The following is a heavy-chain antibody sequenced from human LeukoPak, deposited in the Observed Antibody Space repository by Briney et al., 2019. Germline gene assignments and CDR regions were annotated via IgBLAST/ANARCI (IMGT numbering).Heavy chain of an antibody. D-gene: IGHD6-13*01. Sequence: LAGGSLRLSCAASGFTFSSYSMNWMRQAPGKGLEWVAYISSSSTTKYYADSVKGRFTISRDNAKNSLYLQMNSLRAEDTAVYYCAGVTAADYWGQGTLVTVSS. CDR1: GFTFSSYS. V-gene: IGHV3-48*04. CDR3: AGVTAADY. J-gene: IGHJ4*02. CDR2: ISSSSTTK.